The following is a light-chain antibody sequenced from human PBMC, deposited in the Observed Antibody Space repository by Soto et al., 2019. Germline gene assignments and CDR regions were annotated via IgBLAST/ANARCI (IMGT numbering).Light chain of an antibody. CDR1: QSVSSSY. J-gene: IGKJ1*01. V-gene: IGKV3-20*01. Sequence: EIVLTQSPGTLSLSPGERATLSCRASQSVSSSYLAWYQQNPGQAPRLIIYDASSRATGIPDRFSGSWSGTDFTLAISRLEPEDFAVYYCQHYDSSRTVGQGTKVEIK. CDR2: DAS. CDR3: QHYDSSRT.